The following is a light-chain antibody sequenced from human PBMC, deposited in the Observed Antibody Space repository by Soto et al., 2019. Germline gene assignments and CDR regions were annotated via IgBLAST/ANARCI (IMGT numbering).Light chain of an antibody. J-gene: IGLJ2*01. Sequence: QSALTQPASVSGSPGQSITISCTGTSSDVGGYNYVSWYQQHPGKAPKLIIFDVSNRPSGVSNRFSGSKSGNTASLTISGLQAEDEADYYCNSYTGGSTLVFGGGTQLTVL. V-gene: IGLV2-14*01. CDR2: DVS. CDR1: SSDVGGYNY. CDR3: NSYTGGSTLV.